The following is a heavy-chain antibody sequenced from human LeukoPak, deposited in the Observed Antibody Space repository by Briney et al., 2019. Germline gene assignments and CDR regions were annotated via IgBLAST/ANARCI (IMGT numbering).Heavy chain of an antibody. V-gene: IGHV3-15*01. CDR3: TTDPAWYPVSYFDY. Sequence: GGSLRLSCAASGFTFSDYYMNWIRQAPGKGLEWVGRIKSKTDGGTTDYAAPVKGRFTISRDDSKNTLYLQMNSLKTEDTAVYYCTTDPAWYPVSYFDYWGQGTLVTVSS. CDR1: GFTFSDYY. CDR2: IKSKTDGGTT. D-gene: IGHD6-13*01. J-gene: IGHJ4*02.